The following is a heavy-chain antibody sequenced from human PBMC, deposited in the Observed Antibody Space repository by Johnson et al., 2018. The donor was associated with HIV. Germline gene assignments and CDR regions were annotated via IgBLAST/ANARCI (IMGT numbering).Heavy chain of an antibody. Sequence: QMQLVESGGGLVQPGGSLRLSCAASGFTVSSNYMSWVRQAPGKGLEWVSYISSSGSTIYSADSVKGRFTISRDNAKNSLYLQMNSLRAEDTAVYYCARSKDCSGGSCPDAFDIWGQGTMVTVSS. CDR3: ARSKDCSGGSCPDAFDI. J-gene: IGHJ3*02. CDR1: GFTVSSNY. V-gene: IGHV3-11*04. D-gene: IGHD2-15*01. CDR2: ISSSGSTI.